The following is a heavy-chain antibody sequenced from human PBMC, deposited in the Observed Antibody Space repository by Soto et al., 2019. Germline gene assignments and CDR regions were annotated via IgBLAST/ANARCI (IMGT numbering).Heavy chain of an antibody. V-gene: IGHV1-18*01. CDR2: ISAYNGNT. CDR1: GYTFTSYG. D-gene: IGHD3-22*01. CDR3: ARDLTPGVVDH. Sequence: QVQVVQSGAEVKKPGASVKVSCKASGYTFTSYGISWVRQAPGQGLEWMGWISAYNGNTKYAQKLHGRVTMTTDTATSTAYMELRSLRSDDTDVYYCARDLTPGVVDHWGQGTLVTVSS. J-gene: IGHJ4*02.